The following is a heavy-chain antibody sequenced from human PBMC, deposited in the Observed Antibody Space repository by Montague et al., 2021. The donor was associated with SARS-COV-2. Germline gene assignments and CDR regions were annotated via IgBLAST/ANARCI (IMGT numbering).Heavy chain of an antibody. V-gene: IGHV4-61*02. J-gene: IGHJ5*01. CDR1: GGSISSGSYY. Sequence: TLSLTCTVSGGSISSGSYYWSWIRQPAGKGLEWIGRVYASGITNYNPSLKSRVTVSVSTSSSQFSLRLTSVTAADTAVYYCARARGSHYMSWFDSWGQGTLVIVSS. D-gene: IGHD3-10*01. CDR2: VYASGIT. CDR3: ARARGSHYMSWFDS.